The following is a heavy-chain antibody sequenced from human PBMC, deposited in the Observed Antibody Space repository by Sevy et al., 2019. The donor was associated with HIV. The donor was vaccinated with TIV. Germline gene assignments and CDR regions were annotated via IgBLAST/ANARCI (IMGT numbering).Heavy chain of an antibody. Sequence: SETLSLTCTVSGGSISSDSFLWGWIRQPPGEGLGWIGSISYSGSTYYDPSLKSRMTVDVDTSKKQFSLELRSVTAADTAMYYCARHLHFYGIDVWGPGTTVTVSS. D-gene: IGHD3-3*02. V-gene: IGHV4-39*01. CDR3: ARHLHFYGIDV. CDR1: GGSISSDSFL. CDR2: ISYSGST. J-gene: IGHJ6*02.